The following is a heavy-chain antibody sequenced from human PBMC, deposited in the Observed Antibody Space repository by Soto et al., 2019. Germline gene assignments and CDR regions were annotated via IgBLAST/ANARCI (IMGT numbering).Heavy chain of an antibody. CDR2: INHSGST. Sequence: ETLSLTCAVYGGSFSGYYWSWIRQPPGKGLEWIGEINHSGSTNYNPSLKSRVTISVDTSKNQFSLKLSSVTAADTAVYYCVRAGDFWSGYLNWFDPWGQGTLVTVSS. CDR3: VRAGDFWSGYLNWFDP. CDR1: GGSFSGYY. J-gene: IGHJ5*02. V-gene: IGHV4-34*01. D-gene: IGHD3-3*01.